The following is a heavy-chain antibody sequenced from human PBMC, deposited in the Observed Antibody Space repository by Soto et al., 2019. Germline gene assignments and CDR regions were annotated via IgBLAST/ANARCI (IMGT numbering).Heavy chain of an antibody. Sequence: ESGGGLVQPGGSLRLSCAASGFTFSSYWMSWVRQAPGKGLEWVANIKQDGSEKYYVDSVKGRFTISRDNAKNSLYLQMNSLRAEDTAVYYCARDRYSGYAKNWFDPWGQGTLVTVSS. CDR1: GFTFSSYW. D-gene: IGHD5-12*01. V-gene: IGHV3-7*05. CDR2: IKQDGSEK. J-gene: IGHJ5*02. CDR3: ARDRYSGYAKNWFDP.